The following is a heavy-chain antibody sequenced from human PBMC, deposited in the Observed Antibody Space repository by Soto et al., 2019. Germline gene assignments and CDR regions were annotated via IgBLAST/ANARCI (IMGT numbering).Heavy chain of an antibody. CDR2: IESKTDGGAI. CDR1: GFTFSNAW. V-gene: IGHV3-15*04. D-gene: IGHD6-13*01. J-gene: IGHJ3*02. Sequence: EVQLVESGGGLVKPGGSLRLSCAASGFTFSNAWMTWVRQAPGKGLEGVGRIESKTDGGAIDYAAPLKGRFTMSRDDSKNTLYLQMNSLKTEDTARYYCTTPGLYTSSYYKAFHIWGQGTMVTISS. CDR3: TTPGLYTSSYYKAFHI.